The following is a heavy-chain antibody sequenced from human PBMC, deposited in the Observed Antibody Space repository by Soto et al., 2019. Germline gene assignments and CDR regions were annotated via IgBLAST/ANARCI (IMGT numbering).Heavy chain of an antibody. CDR3: AEEGIAAAGDRDDYYYYMDV. CDR1: GFTFSSYA. D-gene: IGHD6-13*01. V-gene: IGHV3-23*01. CDR2: ISGSGGST. J-gene: IGHJ6*03. Sequence: PGGSLRLSCAASGFTFSSYAMSWVRQAPGKGLEWVSAISGSGGSTYYADSVKGRFTISRDNSKNTLYLQMKSLRAEDTAVYYCAEEGIAAAGDRDDYYYYMDVWGKGTTVTVSS.